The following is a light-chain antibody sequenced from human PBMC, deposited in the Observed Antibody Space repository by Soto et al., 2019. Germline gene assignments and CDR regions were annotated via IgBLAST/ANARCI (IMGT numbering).Light chain of an antibody. CDR2: VNSDGTY. J-gene: IGLJ2*01. V-gene: IGLV4-69*01. CDR3: QTWGSGVV. Sequence: QAVVTQSPSASASPGASVKLTCTLSSGHSSNAIAWHQQQPEKGPRYLMRVNSDGTYTKGGGIPDRFSGSSSGAERYLTISSLQSEDEADYYCQTWGSGVVFGGGTKLTVL. CDR1: SGHSSNA.